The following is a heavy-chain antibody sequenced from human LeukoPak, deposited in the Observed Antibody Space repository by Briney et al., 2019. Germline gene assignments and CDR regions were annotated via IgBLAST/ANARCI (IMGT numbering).Heavy chain of an antibody. CDR1: GFTVSSNF. CDR2: IYSGGST. Sequence: QSGGSLRLSCAASGFTVSSNFMSWVRQAPGKGLEWVSLIYSGGSTYYADSVKGRFTISRDNPKNTLFLQMNSLRAEDTAVYYCARGAENYGLTLDIWGQGTMVTVSS. V-gene: IGHV3-66*01. D-gene: IGHD3-10*01. J-gene: IGHJ3*02. CDR3: ARGAENYGLTLDI.